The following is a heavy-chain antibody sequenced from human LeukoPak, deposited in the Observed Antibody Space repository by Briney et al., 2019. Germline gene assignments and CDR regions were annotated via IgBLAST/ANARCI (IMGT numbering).Heavy chain of an antibody. D-gene: IGHD3-10*01. CDR1: GFTFSSYA. CDR2: IYYSGST. J-gene: IGHJ4*02. Sequence: LRLSCAASGFTFSSYAMSWVRQAPGKGLECIGYIYYSGSTYYNPSLKSRLTISVDTSKNQFSLKLSSVTAADTAVYYCARLNLGSYFDYWGQGTLVTVSS. CDR3: ARLNLGSYFDY. V-gene: IGHV4-31*02.